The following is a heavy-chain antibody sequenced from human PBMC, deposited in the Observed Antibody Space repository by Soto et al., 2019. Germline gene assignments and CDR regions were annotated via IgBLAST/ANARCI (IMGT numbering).Heavy chain of an antibody. Sequence: EVQQVESGGGLVQPGGSLRLSCAASGFTFSSYSMNWVRQAPGKGLEWVSYIISSSSTIYYADSVKGRFTICRDTAKNSLYLQSNSLIDEYTSVYYWSREIPSWGAGCVDPWGQGTLVTVSS. J-gene: IGHJ5*02. D-gene: IGHD1-26*01. CDR1: GFTFSSYS. CDR3: SREIPSWGAGCVDP. V-gene: IGHV3-48*02. CDR2: IISSSSTI.